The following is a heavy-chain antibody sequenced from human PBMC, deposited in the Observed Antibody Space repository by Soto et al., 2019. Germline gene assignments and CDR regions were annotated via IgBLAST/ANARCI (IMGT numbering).Heavy chain of an antibody. D-gene: IGHD2-2*01. CDR3: ARDARYCSSTSCDASDY. V-gene: IGHV3-21*01. Sequence: GGSLRLSCAASGFTFSSYSMNWVRQAPGKGLEWVSSISSSSSYIYYADSVKGRFTISRDNAKNSLYLQMNSLRAEDTAVYYCARDARYCSSTSCDASDYWGQGTLVTVSS. CDR1: GFTFSSYS. J-gene: IGHJ4*02. CDR2: ISSSSSYI.